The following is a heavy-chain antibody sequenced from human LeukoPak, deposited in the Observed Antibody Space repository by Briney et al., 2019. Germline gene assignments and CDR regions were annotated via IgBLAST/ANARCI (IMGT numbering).Heavy chain of an antibody. CDR1: GFTFSSYG. V-gene: IGHV3-30*18. CDR2: ISNDGSNK. Sequence: PGGSLRLSCAASGFTFSSYGMQWFRQAPDKGLEWLAAISNDGSNKYYADSVKGRFTISRDNSKNTLYLQMNSLRADDTAVYYCAKGQELHYYYYYMDVWGKGTTVTVSS. J-gene: IGHJ6*03. D-gene: IGHD5-24*01. CDR3: AKGQELHYYYYYMDV.